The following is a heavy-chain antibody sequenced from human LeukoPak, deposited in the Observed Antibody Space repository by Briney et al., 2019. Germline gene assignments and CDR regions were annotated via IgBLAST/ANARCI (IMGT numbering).Heavy chain of an antibody. CDR3: ARLTYYDILTGYLMTYYFDY. CDR1: GGSISSYY. Sequence: SETLSLTCTVSGGSISSYYWSWIRQPPGKGLEWIGYIYYSGSTNYNPSLKSRVTISVDTSKNQFSLKLSSVTAADTAVYNCARLTYYDILTGYLMTYYFDYWGQGTLVTVSS. CDR2: IYYSGST. D-gene: IGHD3-9*01. V-gene: IGHV4-59*01. J-gene: IGHJ4*02.